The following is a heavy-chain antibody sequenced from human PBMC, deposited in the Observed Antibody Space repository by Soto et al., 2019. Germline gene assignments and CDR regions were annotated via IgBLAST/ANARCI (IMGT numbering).Heavy chain of an antibody. CDR2: ISGSGGST. CDR3: AKDGAFLFWSGFDPRSPTALFGIRRLDYYYGMDV. D-gene: IGHD3-3*01. CDR1: GFTFSSYA. J-gene: IGHJ6*02. V-gene: IGHV3-23*01. Sequence: GGSLRLSCAASGFTFSSYAMSWVRQAPGKGLEWVSAISGSGGSTYYADSVKGRFTISRDNSKNTLYLQMNSLRAEDTAVYYCAKDGAFLFWSGFDPRSPTALFGIRRLDYYYGMDVWGQGTTVTVSS.